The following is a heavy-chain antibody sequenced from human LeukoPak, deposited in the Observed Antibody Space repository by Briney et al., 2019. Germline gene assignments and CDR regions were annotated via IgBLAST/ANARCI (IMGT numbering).Heavy chain of an antibody. Sequence: GGSLRLSCAASGFTFSSYSMNWVRQAPGKGLEWVSYISGSSGSIYYADSVKGRFTISRDNAKNSLYLQANSLRAEDTAVYYCARGRPLLYSSGWSSDYWGQGALVTVSS. CDR3: ARGRPLLYSSGWSSDY. CDR2: ISGSSGSI. J-gene: IGHJ4*02. V-gene: IGHV3-21*05. CDR1: GFTFSSYS. D-gene: IGHD6-19*01.